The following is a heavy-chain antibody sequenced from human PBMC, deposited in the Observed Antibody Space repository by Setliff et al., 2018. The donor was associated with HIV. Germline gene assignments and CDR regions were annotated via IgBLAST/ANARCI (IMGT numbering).Heavy chain of an antibody. Sequence: SETLSLTCTVPGGSINRSNYYWGWIRQPPGKGLEWIGSIYYRGSTYYNPSLKSRVTISVDTSKNQFSLKLSSATAADTAVYYCARSRLHYYDSSGYYPSYFDYWGQGTLVTVSS. V-gene: IGHV4-39*07. CDR3: ARSRLHYYDSSGYYPSYFDY. CDR1: GGSINRSNYY. J-gene: IGHJ4*02. D-gene: IGHD3-22*01. CDR2: IYYRGST.